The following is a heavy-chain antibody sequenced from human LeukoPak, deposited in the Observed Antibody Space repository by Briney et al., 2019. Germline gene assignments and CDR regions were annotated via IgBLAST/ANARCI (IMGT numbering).Heavy chain of an antibody. J-gene: IGHJ4*02. CDR3: AKDRLGGPYFFHY. CDR2: IGGTGVRT. CDR1: GFTFSSYA. Sequence: GGSLRLSCASSGFTFSSYAMSWVRQAPGKGLEWVSTIGGTGVRTYYADSVKGRFTISRDNSKNTLYLQINSLRAEDTAVYFCAKDRLGGPYFFHYWGQGTLVTVS. D-gene: IGHD3-16*01. V-gene: IGHV3-23*01.